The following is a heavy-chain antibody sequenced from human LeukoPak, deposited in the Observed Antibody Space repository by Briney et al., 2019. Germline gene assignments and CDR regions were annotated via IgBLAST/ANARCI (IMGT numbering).Heavy chain of an antibody. J-gene: IGHJ4*02. CDR1: GGSFSGYY. Sequence: PSETLSLTCAVYGGSFSGYYWSWIRQPPGKGLEWIGEINHSGSTNYNPSLKSRVTISVDTSKNQFSLKLSSVTAADTAVYYCARVYYYDSSGYYFDYWGQGTLVTVSS. D-gene: IGHD3-22*01. V-gene: IGHV4-34*01. CDR2: INHSGST. CDR3: ARVYYYDSSGYYFDY.